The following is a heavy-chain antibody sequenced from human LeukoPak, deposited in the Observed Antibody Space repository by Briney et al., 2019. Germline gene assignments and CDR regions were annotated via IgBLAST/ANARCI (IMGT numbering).Heavy chain of an antibody. V-gene: IGHV3-7*01. CDR1: GFTFSSYW. CDR3: ARDDFWSGYPTDY. Sequence: GGSLRLSCAASGFTFSSYWMSWVRQAPGKGLEWVANIKQDGSEKYYVDFVKGRFTISRDNAKNSLYLQMNSLRAEDTAVYYCARDDFWSGYPTDYWGQGTLVTVSS. CDR2: IKQDGSEK. J-gene: IGHJ4*02. D-gene: IGHD3-3*01.